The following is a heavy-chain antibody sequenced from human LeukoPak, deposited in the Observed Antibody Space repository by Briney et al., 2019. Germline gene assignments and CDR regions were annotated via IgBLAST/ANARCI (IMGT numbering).Heavy chain of an antibody. D-gene: IGHD2/OR15-2a*01. Sequence: SETLSLTCIVSGVSISSSYWSWIRQPPGKGLEWIGFIHYTGNTNHNPSLKNRVTISVDTSKNQFSLKLSSVTAADTAIYYCAKYGQYNFDYWGQGTLVTVSS. V-gene: IGHV4-59*01. J-gene: IGHJ4*02. CDR3: AKYGQYNFDY. CDR2: IHYTGNT. CDR1: GVSISSSY.